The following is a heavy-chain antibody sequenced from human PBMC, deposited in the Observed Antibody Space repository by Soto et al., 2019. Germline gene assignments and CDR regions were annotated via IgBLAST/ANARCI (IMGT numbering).Heavy chain of an antibody. CDR1: GYSFSTYW. CDR3: ARPPQFLWFGELTSRAYSFNY. CDR2: IYPGDSDT. J-gene: IGHJ4*02. V-gene: IGHV5-51*01. D-gene: IGHD3-10*01. Sequence: GESLKISCTGSGYSFSTYWIAWVRQMPGKGLEWMGIIYPGDSDTRYSPSFQGQVTISADTSTKTAYLQWSSLKASDTAIYYCARPPQFLWFGELTSRAYSFNYWGPGTLVTVSS.